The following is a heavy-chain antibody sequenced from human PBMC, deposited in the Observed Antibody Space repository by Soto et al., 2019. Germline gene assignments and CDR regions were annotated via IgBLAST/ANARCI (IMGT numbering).Heavy chain of an antibody. D-gene: IGHD3-22*01. CDR3: AVDGSGSRAYSQH. CDR1: GFTFTDYY. CDR2: ISSTGSYT. Sequence: GGSLRLSCAASGFTFTDYYMSWIRQAPGKGLEWVSYISSTGSYTNYADSVKGRFTISRDNANNSLYLQMNSLRAEDSAVYYCAVDGSGSRAYSQHWGQGTLVTVPS. J-gene: IGHJ1*01. V-gene: IGHV3-11*03.